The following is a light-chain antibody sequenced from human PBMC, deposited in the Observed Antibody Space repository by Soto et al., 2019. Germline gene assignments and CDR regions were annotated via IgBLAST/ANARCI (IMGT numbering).Light chain of an antibody. V-gene: IGKV1-5*01. Sequence: DIQMTQSPSTLSASVGDRVTITCRASQYISRWLAWYQQKPGGAPKLLIYDASGLESGVPARFSGSGSGTEFTITISSLQYEDFAVYYCQQYYNWPLTFGGGTKVDI. CDR1: QYISRW. J-gene: IGKJ4*01. CDR2: DAS. CDR3: QQYYNWPLT.